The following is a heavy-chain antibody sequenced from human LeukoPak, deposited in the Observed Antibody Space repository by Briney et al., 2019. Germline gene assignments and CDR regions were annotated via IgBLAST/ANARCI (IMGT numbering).Heavy chain of an antibody. CDR1: GYGFTDYW. J-gene: IGHJ4*02. CDR2: IYPGDSDT. Sequence: GESLKISCKASGYGFTDYWIAWVRQMPGKGLEWMGIIYPGDSDTIYSPSFQGQVTISADKSISTAYLQWSSLKASDTATYYCARRSGGIAADYWGQGTLVTVSS. V-gene: IGHV5-51*01. D-gene: IGHD6-25*01. CDR3: ARRSGGIAADY.